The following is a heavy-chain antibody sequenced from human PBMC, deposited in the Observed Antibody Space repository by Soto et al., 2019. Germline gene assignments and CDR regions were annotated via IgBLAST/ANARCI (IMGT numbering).Heavy chain of an antibody. CDR1: GYTFSDYY. V-gene: IGHV3-11*01. D-gene: IGHD3-3*01. CDR3: ASHYDMWSGYLSPVDY. Sequence: GGSLRLSCAASGYTFSDYYMSWIRQAPGKGLEWISYIDTSGTKIYYADSVKGRFTITRDNAENSLYLEMNSLRDEDTAVYYCASHYDMWSGYLSPVDYWGQGTLGTVSS. J-gene: IGHJ4*02. CDR2: IDTSGTKI.